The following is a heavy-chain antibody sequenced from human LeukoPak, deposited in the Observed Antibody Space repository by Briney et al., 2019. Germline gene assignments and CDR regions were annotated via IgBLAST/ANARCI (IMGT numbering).Heavy chain of an antibody. CDR1: GFTFSSYA. J-gene: IGHJ4*02. V-gene: IGHV3-23*01. D-gene: IGHD3-22*01. Sequence: GGSLRLSCAASGFTFSSYAMSWVRQAPGKGLEWVSAISGSGGSTYYADSVKGRFTIPRDNSKNTLYLQMNSLRAEDTAVYYCAKDRRDYYDSSGYYVLDYWGQGTLVTVSS. CDR3: AKDRRDYYDSSGYYVLDY. CDR2: ISGSGGST.